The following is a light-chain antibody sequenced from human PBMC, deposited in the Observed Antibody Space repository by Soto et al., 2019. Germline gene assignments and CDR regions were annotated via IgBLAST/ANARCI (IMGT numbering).Light chain of an antibody. Sequence: AIRMTQSPSSLSASTGDRVTITCRASQDLKNWLVWYQQKPGKAPKLLIYEASTLFHGVTSRFSGGWSATEFNLTISSVQPEDFVSYYCQQHYGYTRTFGQGTKVDI. J-gene: IGKJ1*01. CDR1: QDLKNW. CDR2: EAS. V-gene: IGKV1-8*01. CDR3: QQHYGYTRT.